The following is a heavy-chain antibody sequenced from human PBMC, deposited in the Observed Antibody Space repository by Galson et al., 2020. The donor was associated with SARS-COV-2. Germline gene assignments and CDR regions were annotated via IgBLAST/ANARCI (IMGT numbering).Heavy chain of an antibody. D-gene: IGHD3-10*01. CDR1: SDSISSGGYY. J-gene: IGHJ4*02. V-gene: IGHV4-31*03. CDR3: ARDGGYGSGTYYLPY. Sequence: SETLSLTCTVSSDSISSGGYYWSWIRQHPEKGLQWVGYIFYSGSTNYNPSLKSRVTVSVDTSKNQFSLKLSSVTAADTAVYYCARDGGYGSGTYYLPYWGQGTLVTVSS. CDR2: IFYSGST.